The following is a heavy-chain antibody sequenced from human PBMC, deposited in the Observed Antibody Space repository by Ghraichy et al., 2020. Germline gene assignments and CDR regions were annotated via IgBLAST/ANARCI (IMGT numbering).Heavy chain of an antibody. D-gene: IGHD2-15*01. Sequence: ASVKVSCKVSGYTLTELSMHWVRQAPGKGLEWMGGFDPEDGETIYAQKFQGRVTMTEDTSTDTAYMELSSLRSEDTAVYYCATRYCSGGSCYSFLFDPWGQGTLVTVSS. V-gene: IGHV1-24*01. CDR3: ATRYCSGGSCYSFLFDP. J-gene: IGHJ5*02. CDR1: GYTLTELS. CDR2: FDPEDGET.